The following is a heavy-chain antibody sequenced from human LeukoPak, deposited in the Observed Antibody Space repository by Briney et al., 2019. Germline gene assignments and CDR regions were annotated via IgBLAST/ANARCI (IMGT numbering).Heavy chain of an antibody. D-gene: IGHD4/OR15-4a*01. J-gene: IGHJ3*02. V-gene: IGHV4-59*01. Sequence: KPSETLSLTCSVSGGSISSYYWSWIRQPPGKGLEWIGYIFYSGRTSYNPSLKSRVTISVDTSKNQFSLRLSSVTAADTAVYYCARADYHDAFDIWGQGTMVTVSS. CDR2: IFYSGRT. CDR3: ARADYHDAFDI. CDR1: GGSISSYY.